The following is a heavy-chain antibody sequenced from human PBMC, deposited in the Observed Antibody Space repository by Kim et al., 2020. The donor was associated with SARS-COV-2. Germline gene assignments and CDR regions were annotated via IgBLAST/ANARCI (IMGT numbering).Heavy chain of an antibody. CDR1: GFTFSSYG. D-gene: IGHD3-22*01. Sequence: GGSLRLSCAASGFTFSSYGMHWVRQAPGKGLEWVAVISYDGSNKYYADSVKGRFTISRDNSKNTLYLQMNSLRAEDTAVYYCAKDGPSYDRRYYYGMDVWGQGTTVTVSS. CDR2: ISYDGSNK. CDR3: AKDGPSYDRRYYYGMDV. V-gene: IGHV3-30*18. J-gene: IGHJ6*02.